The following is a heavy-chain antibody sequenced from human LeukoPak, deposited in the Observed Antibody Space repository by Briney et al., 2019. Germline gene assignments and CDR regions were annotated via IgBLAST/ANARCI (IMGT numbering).Heavy chain of an antibody. D-gene: IGHD3-10*01. CDR3: AKDPGLLWFGELSYFDY. V-gene: IGHV3-23*01. J-gene: IGHJ4*02. Sequence: QPGGSLRLSCAASGFTFSSYAMSWVRQAPGKGLEWVSAISGSGGSTYYADSVKGRFTISRDNPKNTLYLQMNSLRAEDTAVYYCAKDPGLLWFGELSYFDYWGQGTLVTVSS. CDR1: GFTFSSYA. CDR2: ISGSGGST.